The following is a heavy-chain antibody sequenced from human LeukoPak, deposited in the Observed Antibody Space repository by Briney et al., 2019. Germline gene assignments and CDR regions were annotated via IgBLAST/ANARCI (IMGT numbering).Heavy chain of an antibody. CDR2: IKEDGSEK. V-gene: IGHV3-7*01. D-gene: IGHD6-19*01. CDR1: GFTFSSYW. CDR3: TKNSGWYRLDY. Sequence: GGSLRISCTASGFTFSSYWMTWVRQAPGKGLEWVANIKEDGSEKGYADSVKGRFTISRDNAKNSLYLQVNSLRVDDTAVYYCTKNSGWYRLDYWGQGSLVTVPS. J-gene: IGHJ4*02.